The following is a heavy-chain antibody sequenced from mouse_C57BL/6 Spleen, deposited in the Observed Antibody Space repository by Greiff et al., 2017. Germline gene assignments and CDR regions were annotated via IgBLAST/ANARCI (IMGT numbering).Heavy chain of an antibody. CDR3: ARRHYGSSYPWFAY. V-gene: IGHV5-6*02. Sequence: DVQLVESGGDLVKPGGSLKLSCAASGFTFSSYGMSWVRQTPDKRLEWVATISSGGSYTYYPDSVKGRFTISRDNAKNTLYLQMSSLKSEDTAMYYCARRHYGSSYPWFAYWGQGTLVTVSA. CDR1: GFTFSSYG. CDR2: ISSGGSYT. J-gene: IGHJ3*01. D-gene: IGHD1-1*01.